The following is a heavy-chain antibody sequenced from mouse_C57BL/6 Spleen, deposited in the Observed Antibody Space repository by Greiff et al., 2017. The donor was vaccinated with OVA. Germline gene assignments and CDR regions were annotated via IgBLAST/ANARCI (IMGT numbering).Heavy chain of an antibody. CDR3: ARAPSLYYYGSSYDY. J-gene: IGHJ2*01. Sequence: ESGPGLVKPSQSLSLTCSVTGYSITSGYYWNWIRQFPGNKLEWMGYISYDGSNNYNPSLKNRISITRDTSKNQFFLKLNSVTTEDTATYYCARAPSLYYYGSSYDYWGQGTTLTVSS. CDR2: ISYDGSN. V-gene: IGHV3-6*01. CDR1: GYSITSGYY. D-gene: IGHD1-1*01.